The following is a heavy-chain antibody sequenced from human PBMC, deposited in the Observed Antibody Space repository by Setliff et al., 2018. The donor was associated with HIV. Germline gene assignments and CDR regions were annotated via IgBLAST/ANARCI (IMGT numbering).Heavy chain of an antibody. CDR3: ARVLNPSDAFDI. J-gene: IGHJ3*02. CDR2: IYYSGSS. V-gene: IGHV4-31*03. CDR1: GGSISSGYYY. Sequence: PLSLTCSVSGGSISSGYYYWSWTRQHPGKGLEWIGYIYYSGSSYYNPSLKSRVTISVDTSKNQFSVKLSSVTAADTAVYYCARVLNPSDAFDIWGQGTMVTVSS.